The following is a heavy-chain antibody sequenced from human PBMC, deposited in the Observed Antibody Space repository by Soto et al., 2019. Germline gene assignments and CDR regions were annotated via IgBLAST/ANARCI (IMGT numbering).Heavy chain of an antibody. CDR3: ARQFGVTSSGYAMDV. CDR1: GFTFSSYG. V-gene: IGHV3-33*01. Sequence: QVHLVESGGGVVQPGRSLRLSCEASGFTFSSYGMLWVRQAPGKGLEWVALTWSNGKNEFYGESVKGRFTISRGNSKNTVYLEMNSLRADDTGVSYCARQFGVTSSGYAMDVWGQGTTVTVSS. CDR2: TWSNGKNE. D-gene: IGHD3-3*01. J-gene: IGHJ6*02.